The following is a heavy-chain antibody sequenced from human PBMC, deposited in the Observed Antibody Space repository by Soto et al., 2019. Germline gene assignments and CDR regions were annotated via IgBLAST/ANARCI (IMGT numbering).Heavy chain of an antibody. J-gene: IGHJ4*02. D-gene: IGHD4-4*01. V-gene: IGHV3-21*02. Sequence: VQLVESGGGLVKPGGSLRLSYAASGFIFDTHTINWVRQAPGKGLEWVSSITGGGIYTRYPESVKGRFTRSRDNAEASLYLQMNSLGAADTAVYYCVKEGISNYNEYFDYWGQGTLVTVSS. CDR1: GFIFDTHT. CDR3: VKEGISNYNEYFDY. CDR2: ITGGGIYT.